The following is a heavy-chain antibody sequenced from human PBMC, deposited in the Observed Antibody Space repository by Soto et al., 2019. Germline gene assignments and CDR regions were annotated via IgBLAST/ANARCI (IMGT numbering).Heavy chain of an antibody. Sequence: LRLSCTASGFTFCDYAMSWFRQAPGKGLEWVGFIRSKAYGGTTEYAASVKGRFTISRDDSKSIAYLQMNSLKTEDTAVYYCTRCLPISRLFDIWGQGTMVTVS. CDR2: IRSKAYGGTT. CDR1: GFTFCDYA. J-gene: IGHJ3*02. D-gene: IGHD3-9*01. CDR3: TRCLPISRLFDI. V-gene: IGHV3-49*03.